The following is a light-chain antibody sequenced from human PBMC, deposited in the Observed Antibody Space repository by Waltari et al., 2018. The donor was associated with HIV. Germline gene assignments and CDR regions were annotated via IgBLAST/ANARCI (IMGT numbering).Light chain of an antibody. CDR3: CSYAGTYTWV. J-gene: IGLJ2*01. V-gene: IGLV2-11*01. Sequence: QSALPQPRSVSGSPGQSVTISCRGTRTYIGDHTYVSWYQQHPGQVPKLVIFDVSKRPSGVPDRFSGSKSVNTASLTISGLQAEDEADYYCCSYAGTYTWVFGGGTRLTVL. CDR2: DVS. CDR1: RTYIGDHTY.